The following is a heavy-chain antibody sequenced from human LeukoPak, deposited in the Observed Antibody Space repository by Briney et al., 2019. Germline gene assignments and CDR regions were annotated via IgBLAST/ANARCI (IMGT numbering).Heavy chain of an antibody. J-gene: IGHJ5*02. CDR2: IYYSGST. Sequence: SQTLSLTCTVSGGSISSGDYYWSWIRQPPGKGLEWIGYIYYSGSTFYNPSLKSRVTMSVDSSKNQFSLKLSSVTAADTAVYYCARSVYVGAPAGWFDPWGQGTLVTVSS. D-gene: IGHD1-26*01. CDR1: GGSISSGDYY. CDR3: ARSVYVGAPAGWFDP. V-gene: IGHV4-30-4*08.